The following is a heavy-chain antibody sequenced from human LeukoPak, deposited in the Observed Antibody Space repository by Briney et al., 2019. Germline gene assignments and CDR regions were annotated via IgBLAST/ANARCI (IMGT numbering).Heavy chain of an antibody. J-gene: IGHJ5*02. V-gene: IGHV5-51*01. D-gene: IGHD2-2*01. CDR2: IYPGDSDT. CDR1: GYSFTSYW. Sequence: GEPLKISCKGSGYSFTSYWIGWVRQMPGKGLEWMGIIYPGDSDTRYSPSFQGQVTISADKSISTAYLQWSSLKASDTAMYYCASKPKYCSSTSCSGFGPWGQGTLVTVSS. CDR3: ASKPKYCSSTSCSGFGP.